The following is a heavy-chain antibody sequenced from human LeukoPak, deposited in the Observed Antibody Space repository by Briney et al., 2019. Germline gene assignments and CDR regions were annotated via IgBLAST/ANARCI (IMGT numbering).Heavy chain of an antibody. CDR1: GGSLSSYH. Sequence: MPSETLSLTCTVSGGSLSSYHWNWIRQPAGKGLEWIGRIHTSGNTNFNPSLRSRVTLSLDKSKNQFSLKLTSVTAADTAVYFCARLDSCCGDRTDAFDIWGQGTMVTVSS. CDR2: IHTSGNT. V-gene: IGHV4-4*07. D-gene: IGHD2-21*02. J-gene: IGHJ3*02. CDR3: ARLDSCCGDRTDAFDI.